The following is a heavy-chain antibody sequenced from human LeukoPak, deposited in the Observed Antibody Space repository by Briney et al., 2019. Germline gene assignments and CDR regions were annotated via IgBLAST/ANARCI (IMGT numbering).Heavy chain of an antibody. CDR2: ISGSGGST. V-gene: IGHV3-23*01. D-gene: IGHD2-15*01. CDR3: ARRVVGMDV. J-gene: IGHJ6*02. Sequence: GASLRLSCAASGFTFSACAMSWVRQAPGKGLEWVSGISGSGGSTYHADSVKARFTISRDNSKNTLYLQMNSLRADDSAVYYCARRVVGMDVWGQGTTVTVSS. CDR1: GFTFSACA.